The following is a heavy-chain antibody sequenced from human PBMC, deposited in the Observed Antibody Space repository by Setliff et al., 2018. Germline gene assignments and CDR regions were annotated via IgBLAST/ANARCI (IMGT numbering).Heavy chain of an antibody. CDR1: RGTFSSYG. J-gene: IGHJ6*03. CDR3: ARERGDIVSTTSYYYYMDV. Sequence: GASVKVSCKASRGTFSSYGITWVRQAPGQGLEWMGGIIPIFGTTDYAQKFQGRVTITTDESTSTAYMEMSSLRSEDTAVYYCARERGDIVSTTSYYYYMDVWDKGTTVTVSS. CDR2: IIPIFGTT. V-gene: IGHV1-69*05. D-gene: IGHD5-12*01.